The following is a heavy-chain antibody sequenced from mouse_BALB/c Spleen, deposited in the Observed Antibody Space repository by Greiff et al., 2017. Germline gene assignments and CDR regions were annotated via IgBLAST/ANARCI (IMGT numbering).Heavy chain of an antibody. V-gene: IGHV3-8*02. Sequence: EVNLVESGPSLVKPSQTLSFTCSVTGDSITRGYWNWIRKFPGNKLEYMGYICDSGSTYYNPSLKSRISITRGTSKNQYYLQLNSVTTEDTATYSSARRIYYGNYGAMDYWGQGTTVTVSS. J-gene: IGHJ4*01. CDR3: ARRIYYGNYGAMDY. CDR1: GDSITRGY. D-gene: IGHD2-1*01. CDR2: ICDSGST.